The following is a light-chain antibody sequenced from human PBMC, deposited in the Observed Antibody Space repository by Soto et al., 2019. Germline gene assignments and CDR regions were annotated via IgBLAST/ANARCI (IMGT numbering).Light chain of an antibody. CDR2: GAS. J-gene: IGKJ1*01. CDR1: QSLSSIY. V-gene: IGKV3-20*01. Sequence: EIVLTQSPGTLSLSPGERATLSCRASQSLSSIYLACYQQKPDQAPRLLIYGASSRATGIPDRFSGSGSGTDFTLTITRREPEDFSVYYCQQYCSSRWTFGQGTKVEIK. CDR3: QQYCSSRWT.